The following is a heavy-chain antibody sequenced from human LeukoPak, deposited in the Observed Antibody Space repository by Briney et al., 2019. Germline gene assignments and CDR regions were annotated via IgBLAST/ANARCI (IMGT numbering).Heavy chain of an antibody. J-gene: IGHJ4*02. CDR2: IKEDGSEK. D-gene: IGHD3-10*01. CDR3: ASGNPPQYYYDSG. V-gene: IGHV3-7*01. CDR1: GFAFNTYW. Sequence: GGSLRLSCTASGFAFNTYWMSWVRQAPGKGLEWVANIKEDGSEKHHVDSVKGRFTISRDNAKNSLYLQMNSLRAEDTAVYYCASGNPPQYYYDSGGGQGTLVTVSS.